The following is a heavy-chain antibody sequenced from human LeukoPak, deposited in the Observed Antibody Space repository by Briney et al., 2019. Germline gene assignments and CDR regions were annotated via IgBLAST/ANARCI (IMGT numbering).Heavy chain of an antibody. CDR1: GYTFTSYY. V-gene: IGHV1-46*01. CDR2: INPSGGST. CDR3: ARDPAGTTPQGWFDP. J-gene: IGHJ5*02. Sequence: ASVNVSFKASGYTFTSYYMHWVRQAPGQGREWMGIINPSGGSTSYAQKFQGRVTMTRDTSTSTVYMELSSLRSEDTAVYYCARDPAGTTPQGWFDPWGQGTLVTVSS. D-gene: IGHD1-7*01.